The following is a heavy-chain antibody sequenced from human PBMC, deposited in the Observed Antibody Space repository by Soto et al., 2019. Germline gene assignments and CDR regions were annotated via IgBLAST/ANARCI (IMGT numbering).Heavy chain of an antibody. Sequence: ASVKVSCKASGGTFSSYAISWVRQAPGQGLEWMGWISAYNGNTNYAQKLQGRVTMTTDTSTSTAYMELRSLRSDDTAVYYCARDLAAAGKGRDAFDIWGQGTMVTVSS. CDR1: GGTFSSYA. D-gene: IGHD6-13*01. V-gene: IGHV1-18*01. CDR2: ISAYNGNT. J-gene: IGHJ3*02. CDR3: ARDLAAAGKGRDAFDI.